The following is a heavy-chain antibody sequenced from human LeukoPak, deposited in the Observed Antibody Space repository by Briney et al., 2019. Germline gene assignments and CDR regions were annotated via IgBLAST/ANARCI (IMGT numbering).Heavy chain of an antibody. CDR1: GFTFHNYD. J-gene: IGHJ6*04. Sequence: GGSLRLSCATSGFTFHNYDMHWVRQAPGKGLEWVSYISSSGSTIYYADSVKGRFTISRDNAKNSLYLQMNSLRAEDTAVYYCAELGITMIGGVWGKGTTVTISS. V-gene: IGHV3-48*03. D-gene: IGHD3-10*02. CDR3: AELGITMIGGV. CDR2: ISSSGSTI.